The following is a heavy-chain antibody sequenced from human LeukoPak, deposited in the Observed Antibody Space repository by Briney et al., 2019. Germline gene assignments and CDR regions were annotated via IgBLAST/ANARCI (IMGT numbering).Heavy chain of an antibody. CDR3: AREVGGSYYRFGFDY. D-gene: IGHD1-26*01. Sequence: GGTLRLSCAASGFTFSSYAMSWVRQAPGKGLEWVSAISGSGGSTYYADSVKGRFTISRDNAKNSLYLQMNSLRAEDTAVYYCAREVGGSYYRFGFDYWGQGTLVTVSS. CDR2: ISGSGGST. CDR1: GFTFSSYA. V-gene: IGHV3-23*01. J-gene: IGHJ4*02.